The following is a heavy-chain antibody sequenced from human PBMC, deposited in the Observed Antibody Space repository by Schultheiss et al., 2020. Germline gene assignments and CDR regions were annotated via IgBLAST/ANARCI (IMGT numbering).Heavy chain of an antibody. CDR2: IYYSGST. CDR3: ARGNRTIFGSKGYGMDV. V-gene: IGHV4-59*12. D-gene: IGHD3-3*01. CDR1: GGSISSYY. J-gene: IGHJ6*02. Sequence: SETLSLTCTVSGGSISSYYWSWIRQPPGKGLEWIGYIYYSGSTNYNPSLKSRVTMSVDTSKNQFSLKLSSVTAADTAVYYCARGNRTIFGSKGYGMDVWGQGTTVTVSS.